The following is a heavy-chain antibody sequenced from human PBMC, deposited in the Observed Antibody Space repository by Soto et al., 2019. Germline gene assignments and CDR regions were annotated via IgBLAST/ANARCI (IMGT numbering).Heavy chain of an antibody. V-gene: IGHV4-4*02. Sequence: SETLSLTCGVSGDSITTYKWWTWVRQTPSRGLEWIGEIYDSGNTRYNPSLKSRVTISEDTSKNQLSLKLNSVTVADTAVYYCATCQLGEYYYAMDMWGQGTTVTVSS. CDR2: IYDSGNT. CDR1: GDSITTYKW. J-gene: IGHJ6*02. CDR3: ATCQLGEYYYAMDM. D-gene: IGHD7-27*01.